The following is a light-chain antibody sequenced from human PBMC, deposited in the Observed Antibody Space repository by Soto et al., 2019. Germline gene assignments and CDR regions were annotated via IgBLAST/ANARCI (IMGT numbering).Light chain of an antibody. CDR1: QGISSY. V-gene: IGKV1-8*01. CDR2: AAS. J-gene: IGKJ1*01. CDR3: QQYNSWWT. Sequence: ALRMTQSPSSLSASTGDRVTITCRASQGISSYLAWYQQKPGKAPKLLIYAASTLQSGVPSRFSGSGSGTDFTLTISCLQSEDFATYYCQQYNSWWTFGQGTKVEIK.